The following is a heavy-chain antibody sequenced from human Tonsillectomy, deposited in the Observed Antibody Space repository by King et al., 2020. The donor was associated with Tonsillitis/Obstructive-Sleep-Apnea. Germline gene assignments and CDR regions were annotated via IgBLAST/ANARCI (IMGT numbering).Heavy chain of an antibody. Sequence: VQLGEAGGGLVQPGGSLRLSCAASEFTFSSYAMSWVRQAPGKGLEWVSAISGSGGRTYYADSVKGRFTISRDNSKNTLYLQMNSLRAEDTAVYYCAKDRLGDFGVVIPDYWGQGTLVTVSS. J-gene: IGHJ4*02. D-gene: IGHD3-3*01. CDR2: ISGSGGRT. CDR1: EFTFSSYA. V-gene: IGHV3-23*04. CDR3: AKDRLGDFGVVIPDY.